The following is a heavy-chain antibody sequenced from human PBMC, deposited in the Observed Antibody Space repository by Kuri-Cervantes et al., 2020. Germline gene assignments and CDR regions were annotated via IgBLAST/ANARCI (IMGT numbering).Heavy chain of an antibody. J-gene: IGHJ4*02. V-gene: IGHV3-30*02. CDR1: GFTFSSYG. Sequence: GESLKISCAASGFTFSSYGMHWVRQAPGKGLEWVAVIWYDGSNKYYADSVKGRSTISRDNSKNTLYLQMNSLGAEDTAVYYCAKDWDTATTDYWGQGTLVTVSS. CDR2: IWYDGSNK. CDR3: AKDWDTATTDY. D-gene: IGHD5-18*01.